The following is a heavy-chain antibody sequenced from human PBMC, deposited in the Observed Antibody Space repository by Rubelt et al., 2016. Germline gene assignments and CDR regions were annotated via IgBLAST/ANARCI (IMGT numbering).Heavy chain of an antibody. CDR1: GFTVSSNY. D-gene: IGHD4-11*01. CDR3: ASTDTHPTNWFDP. J-gene: IGHJ5*02. Sequence: GGGLIQPGGSLRLSCAASGFTVSSNYMSWVRQAPGKGLEWVSRINSDGTSTSYADAVKGRFTISRDNAKNTLYLQMNSLRAEDTAVYYCASTDTHPTNWFDPWGQGTLVTVSS. V-gene: IGHV3-74*01. CDR2: INSDGTST.